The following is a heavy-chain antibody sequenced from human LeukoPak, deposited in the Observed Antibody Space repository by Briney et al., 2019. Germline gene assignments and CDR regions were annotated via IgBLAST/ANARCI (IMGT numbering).Heavy chain of an antibody. CDR1: GLTFSSYW. Sequence: GGSLRLSCAASGLTFSSYWMSWVRQAPGKGLEWGANIKQDGSEKYYVDSVKGRFTISRDNAKNSLYLQMNSLRAEDTAVYYCARAIWCGELYYMDVWGKGTTVTVSS. CDR3: ARAIWCGELYYMDV. D-gene: IGHD3-10*01. V-gene: IGHV3-7*01. CDR2: IKQDGSEK. J-gene: IGHJ6*03.